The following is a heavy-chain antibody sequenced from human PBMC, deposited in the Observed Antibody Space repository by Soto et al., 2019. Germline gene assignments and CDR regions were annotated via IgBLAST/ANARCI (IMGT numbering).Heavy chain of an antibody. J-gene: IGHJ5*02. D-gene: IGHD5-18*01. Sequence: XSVKVACKASGYPLTSYGIIWVRQAPGQGLEWMGWISAYNGNTNYAQKLQCRVTMTTDTSTSTAYMELRSLRSDDTAVYYRARVPGRSGYSYVPPWFDPWGQGTRVTVSS. CDR3: ARVPGRSGYSYVPPWFDP. CDR1: GYPLTSYG. V-gene: IGHV1-18*04. CDR2: ISAYNGNT.